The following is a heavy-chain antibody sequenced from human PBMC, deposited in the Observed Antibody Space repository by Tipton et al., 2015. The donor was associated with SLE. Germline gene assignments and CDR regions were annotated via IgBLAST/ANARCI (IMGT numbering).Heavy chain of an antibody. D-gene: IGHD3-3*01. V-gene: IGHV3-9*01. CDR2: ISWNSGSI. CDR3: ARDGRSGP. Sequence: SPRLSCAASGFTFDDYAMHWVRQAPGKGLEWVSGISWNSGSIGYVDSVKGRFTISRDNAKNSLYLQMNSLRAEDTAVYYCARDGRSGPWGQGTLVTVSS. J-gene: IGHJ5*02. CDR1: GFTFDDYA.